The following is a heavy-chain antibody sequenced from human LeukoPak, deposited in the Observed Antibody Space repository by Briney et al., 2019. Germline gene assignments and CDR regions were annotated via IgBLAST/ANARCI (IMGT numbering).Heavy chain of an antibody. CDR1: AGAFTSYA. CDR2: IIPIFVGA. Sequence: SVKLSCKASAGAFTSYAIGWVRQAPAQGLEWMGVIIPIFVGANYAHTFSGRVTITEDKSTSTAYMELSRLRSEDTVVYYCAREHIGSGYYFDYWGQGTLVTVSS. V-gene: IGHV1-69*06. D-gene: IGHD1-26*01. J-gene: IGHJ4*02. CDR3: AREHIGSGYYFDY.